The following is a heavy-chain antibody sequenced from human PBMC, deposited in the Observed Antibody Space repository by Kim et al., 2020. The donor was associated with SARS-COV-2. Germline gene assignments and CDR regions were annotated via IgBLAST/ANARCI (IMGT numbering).Heavy chain of an antibody. CDR1: GGSISSSSYY. CDR3: ARPLSYCSGGSCHRYYYYYMDV. J-gene: IGHJ6*03. Sequence: SETLSLTCTVSGGSISSSSYYWGWIRQPPGKGLEWIGSIYYSGSTYYNPSLKSRVTISVDTSKNQFSLKLSSVTAADTAVYYCARPLSYCSGGSCHRYYYYYMDVWGKGTTVTVSS. V-gene: IGHV4-39*01. D-gene: IGHD2-15*01. CDR2: IYYSGST.